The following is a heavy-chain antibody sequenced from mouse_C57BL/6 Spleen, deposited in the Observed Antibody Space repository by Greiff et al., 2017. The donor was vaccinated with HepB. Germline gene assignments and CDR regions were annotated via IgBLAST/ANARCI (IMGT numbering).Heavy chain of an antibody. D-gene: IGHD1-1*01. J-gene: IGHJ3*01. Sequence: EVQLQQSGPVLVKPGASVKMSCKASGYTFTDYYMNWVKQSHGKSLEWIGVINPYNGGTSYNQKFKGKATLTVDKSSSTAYMELNSLTSEDSAVYYCARCGTYGSRPWFAYWGQGTLVTVSA. CDR1: GYTFTDYY. CDR3: ARCGTYGSRPWFAY. CDR2: INPYNGGT. V-gene: IGHV1-19*01.